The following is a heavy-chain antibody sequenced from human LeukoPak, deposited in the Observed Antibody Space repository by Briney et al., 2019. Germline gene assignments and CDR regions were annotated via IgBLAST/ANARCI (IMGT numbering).Heavy chain of an antibody. CDR3: ASSHTYQPYYFDY. J-gene: IGHJ4*02. D-gene: IGHD3-16*01. CDR1: GGSTSSYY. Sequence: KPSETLSLTCAVSGGSTSSYYRSWIRQPPGKGLEWIRYIYYSGSTNYNPSLKSRVTISVDTSKNQFSLKLSSVTAADTAVYYCASSHTYQPYYFDYWGQGTLVTVSS. CDR2: IYYSGST. V-gene: IGHV4-59*01.